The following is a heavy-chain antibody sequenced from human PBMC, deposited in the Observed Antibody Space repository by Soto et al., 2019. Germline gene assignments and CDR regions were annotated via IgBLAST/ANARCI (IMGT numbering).Heavy chain of an antibody. J-gene: IGHJ4*02. CDR1: GFSFNTYW. D-gene: IGHD4-4*01. CDR3: ARHRNYSLDY. CDR2: IKQDGSEE. Sequence: EVQLVESGGDLVQPGGSLRLSCAASGFSFNTYWMTWVRQAPGRGLEWVANIKQDGSEEYSVDSVKGRFTVSRDNAKNSVYLQTNCLRAEDTAVYYCARHRNYSLDYWGQGTLVTVSS. V-gene: IGHV3-7*03.